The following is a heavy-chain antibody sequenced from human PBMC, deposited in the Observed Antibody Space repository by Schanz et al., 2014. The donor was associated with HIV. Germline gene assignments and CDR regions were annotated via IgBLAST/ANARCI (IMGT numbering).Heavy chain of an antibody. Sequence: QVQLEESGPGLVKPSQTLSLTCTVSGGSISSGDYYWSWIRQHPVKGLEWIGNIYYSGSTYYNPSFKSRVSIIVDTSRNQLSLKLKSVTVADTAMYYCAEEWPPGAFHIWGQGTMVAVSS. CDR1: GGSISSGDYY. D-gene: IGHD3-3*01. V-gene: IGHV4-31*03. CDR3: AEEWPPGAFHI. CDR2: IYYSGST. J-gene: IGHJ3*02.